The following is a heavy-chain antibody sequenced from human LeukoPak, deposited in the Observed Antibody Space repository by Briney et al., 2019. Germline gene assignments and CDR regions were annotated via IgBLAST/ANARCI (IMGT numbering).Heavy chain of an antibody. J-gene: IGHJ4*02. CDR3: ARQLGYCSSTSCYADKVDY. CDR2: IYYSGST. Sequence: SETLSLTFTVSGGSISSSSYYWGWIRQPPGRGVEWLGNIYYSGSTYYSPSLKSRVTISVDTSKNQFSLKLSSVTAADTALYYCARQLGYCSSTSCYADKVDYWGQGTLVTVSS. D-gene: IGHD2-2*01. V-gene: IGHV4-39*01. CDR1: GGSISSSSYY.